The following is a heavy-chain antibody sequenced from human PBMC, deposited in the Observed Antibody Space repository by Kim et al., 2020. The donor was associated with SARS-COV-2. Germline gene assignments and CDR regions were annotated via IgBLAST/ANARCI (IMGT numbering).Heavy chain of an antibody. CDR3: AKEISGSSPFDY. J-gene: IGHJ4*02. V-gene: IGHV3-33*06. D-gene: IGHD1-26*01. Sequence: YADSVKCRFTISRDNSTNTLYLQMNSLGVDDTAIYYCAKEISGSSPFDYWGQGTLVTVSS.